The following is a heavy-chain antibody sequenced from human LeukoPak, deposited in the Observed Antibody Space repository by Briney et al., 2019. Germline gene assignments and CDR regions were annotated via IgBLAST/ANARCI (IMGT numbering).Heavy chain of an antibody. CDR2: VSGSGGST. D-gene: IGHD1-26*01. V-gene: IGHV3-23*01. J-gene: IGHJ6*02. CDR3: AREGWSGRNGEYLVGGMDV. CDR1: GFTFSSYA. Sequence: GGSLRLSCAASGFTFSSYAMSWVRQAPGKGLEWVSGVSGSGGSTYYADSVKGRFTISRDNAKNTLYLQMHSLRAEDTALYYCAREGWSGRNGEYLVGGMDVWAQGTTVTVSS.